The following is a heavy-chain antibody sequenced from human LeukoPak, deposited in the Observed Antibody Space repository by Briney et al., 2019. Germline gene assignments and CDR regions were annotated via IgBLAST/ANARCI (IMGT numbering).Heavy chain of an antibody. V-gene: IGHV3-23*01. J-gene: IGHJ4*02. D-gene: IGHD6-6*01. CDR3: TRGQRLVDY. CDR1: GFTFSSYA. Sequence: GGSLRLSCAASGFTFSSYAMTWVRQAPGKGLEWVSGISGSGGSTYYADSVKGRFTTSRDNSKNTLHQQVNSLRAEDTAVYYCTRGQRLVDYWGQGTLVTVSS. CDR2: ISGSGGST.